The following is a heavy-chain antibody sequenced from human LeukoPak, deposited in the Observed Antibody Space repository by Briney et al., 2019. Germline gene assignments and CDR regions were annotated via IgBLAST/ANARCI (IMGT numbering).Heavy chain of an antibody. CDR3: AKVAVGATITDY. CDR1: GFTFSSYG. V-gene: IGHV3-30*18. CDR2: ISYDGSNK. Sequence: GGSLRLSCAASGFTFSSYGMHWVRQAPGKGLEWVAVISYDGSNKYYAESVKGRFTISRDNSKNTLYLQMNSLRAEDTAVYYCAKVAVGATITDYWGQGTLVTVSS. J-gene: IGHJ4*02. D-gene: IGHD1-26*01.